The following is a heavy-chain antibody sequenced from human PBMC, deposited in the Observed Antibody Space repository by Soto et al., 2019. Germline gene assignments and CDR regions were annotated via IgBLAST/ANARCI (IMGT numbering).Heavy chain of an antibody. Sequence: QLQLQESGSGLVKPSQTLSLTCAVSGGSISSGGYSWSWIRQPPGKGLEWIGYIYHIGSTYYNPSLKSRVTISVDRSKNQFSLKLSSVTAADTAVYYCARGYDFWSGYYGGWFDPWGQGTLVTVSS. D-gene: IGHD3-3*01. CDR2: IYHIGST. J-gene: IGHJ5*02. V-gene: IGHV4-30-2*01. CDR3: ARGYDFWSGYYGGWFDP. CDR1: GGSISSGGYS.